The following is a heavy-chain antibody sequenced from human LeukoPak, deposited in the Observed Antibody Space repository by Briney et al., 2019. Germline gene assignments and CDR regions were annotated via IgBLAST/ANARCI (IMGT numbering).Heavy chain of an antibody. CDR3: VREQWYRFDY. CDR1: GYRVSSYY. D-gene: IGHD6-19*01. CDR2: VGNSDNHI. V-gene: IGHV3-11*01. Sequence: GRSLRLSCAASGYRVSSYYTSWIRQAPGKGLEWVAVVGNSDNHIDYADSVKGRFTIARDDAKNSVYLQMNSLRVDDTATYFCVREQWYRFDYWGQGALVTVSS. J-gene: IGHJ4*02.